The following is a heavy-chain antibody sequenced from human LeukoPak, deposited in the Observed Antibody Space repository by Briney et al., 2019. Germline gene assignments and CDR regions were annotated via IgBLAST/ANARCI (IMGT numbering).Heavy chain of an antibody. D-gene: IGHD3-22*01. V-gene: IGHV1-18*01. J-gene: IGHJ4*02. CDR3: ARAIKEYYYDSSGCYYFDY. CDR1: GYTFTSYG. Sequence: VASVKVSCKASGYTFTSYGISWVRQAPGQGLEWMGWISAYNGNTNYAQKLQGRVTMTTDTSTSTAYMEPRSLRSDDTAVYYCARAIKEYYYDSSGCYYFDYWGQGTLVTVSS. CDR2: ISAYNGNT.